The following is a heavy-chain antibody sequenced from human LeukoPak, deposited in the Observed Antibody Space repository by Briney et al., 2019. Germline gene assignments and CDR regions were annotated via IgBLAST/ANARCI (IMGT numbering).Heavy chain of an antibody. CDR1: NYSISSGYY. Sequence: SETLSLTCTVSNYSISSGYYWGWIRQPPEKGLEWIGSIYHSGSTYSNPSLKSRVTISVDTSKNQFSLKLSSVTAADTAVYYCARQTGSGLFILPGGQGTLVTVSS. CDR3: ARQTGSGLFILP. V-gene: IGHV4-38-2*02. D-gene: IGHD3/OR15-3a*01. J-gene: IGHJ4*02. CDR2: IYHSGST.